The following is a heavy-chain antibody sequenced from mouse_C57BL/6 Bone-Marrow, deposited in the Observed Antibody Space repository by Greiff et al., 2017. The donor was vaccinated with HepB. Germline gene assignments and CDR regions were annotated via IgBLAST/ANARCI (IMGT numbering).Heavy chain of an antibody. Sequence: LEESGAELMKPGASVKLSCKATGYTFTGYWIEWVKQRPGHGLEWIGEILPGSGSTNYNEKFKGKATFTADTSSNTAYMQLSSLTTEDSAIYDCARWGGYYQYYYAMDYWGQGTSVTVSS. V-gene: IGHV1-9*01. J-gene: IGHJ4*01. D-gene: IGHD2-3*01. CDR2: ILPGSGST. CDR1: GYTFTGYW. CDR3: ARWGGYYQYYYAMDY.